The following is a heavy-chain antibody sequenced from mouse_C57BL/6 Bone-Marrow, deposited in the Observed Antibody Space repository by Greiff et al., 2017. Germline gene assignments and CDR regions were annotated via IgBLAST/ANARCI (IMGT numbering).Heavy chain of an antibody. CDR3: GPIYSNRVYWYLDV. D-gene: IGHD2-5*01. V-gene: IGHV1-64*01. J-gene: IGHJ1*03. Sequence: QVQLQQPGAELVKPGASVKLSCTASGYTFTSYWMHWVKQRPGQGLEWIGMIHPNSGSTNYNETFKSKATLTVDKSSSTAYMQLSSLTSEDSAVYDCGPIYSNRVYWYLDVWGTGTTVTVSS. CDR1: GYTFTSYW. CDR2: IHPNSGST.